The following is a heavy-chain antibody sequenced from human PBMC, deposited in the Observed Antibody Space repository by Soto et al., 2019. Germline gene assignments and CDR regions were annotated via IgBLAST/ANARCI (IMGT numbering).Heavy chain of an antibody. Sequence: QVQLVESGGGVVQPGRSLRLSCAASGFTFSSYAMHWVRQAPGTGLEWVAVISYDGSNKYYADSVKGRFTISRDNSKNTLYLQMNSLRAEDAALYYCARGGQWPDAFDIWGQGTMVTVSS. V-gene: IGHV3-30-3*01. D-gene: IGHD6-19*01. CDR1: GFTFSSYA. CDR3: ARGGQWPDAFDI. J-gene: IGHJ3*02. CDR2: ISYDGSNK.